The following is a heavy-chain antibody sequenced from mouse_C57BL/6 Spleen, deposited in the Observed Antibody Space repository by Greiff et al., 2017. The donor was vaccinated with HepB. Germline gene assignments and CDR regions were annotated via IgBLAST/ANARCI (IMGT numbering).Heavy chain of an antibody. V-gene: IGHV1-61*01. CDR3: ARGDYYGSSYGY. CDR1: GYTFTSYW. D-gene: IGHD1-1*01. Sequence: VQLQQPGAELVRPGSSVKLSCKASGYTFTSYWMDWVKQRPGQGLEWIGNIYPSDSETHYNQKFKDKATLTVDKSSSTAYMQLSRLTSEDSAVYYCARGDYYGSSYGYWGQGTTLTVSS. J-gene: IGHJ2*01. CDR2: IYPSDSET.